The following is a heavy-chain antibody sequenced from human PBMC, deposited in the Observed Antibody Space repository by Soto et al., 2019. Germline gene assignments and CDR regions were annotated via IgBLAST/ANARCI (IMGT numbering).Heavy chain of an antibody. Sequence: QVQLQQWGAGLLKPSETLSLTCAVYGGSFSGYYWSWIRQPPGKGLEWIGEINHSGSTNYNPSLKSRVTISVDTSKNQFSLKLSSVTAADTAVYYCARGLTGFSDGYNYFDYWGQGTLVTVSS. CDR1: GGSFSGYY. V-gene: IGHV4-34*01. CDR2: INHSGST. CDR3: ARGLTGFSDGYNYFDY. J-gene: IGHJ4*02. D-gene: IGHD5-12*01.